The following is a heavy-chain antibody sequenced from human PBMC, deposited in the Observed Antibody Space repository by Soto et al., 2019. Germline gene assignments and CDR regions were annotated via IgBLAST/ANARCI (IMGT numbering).Heavy chain of an antibody. V-gene: IGHV3-23*01. D-gene: IGHD3-22*01. CDR2: ISGSGRST. Sequence: GGSLRLSCAAFGFTFNNYAMSWVRQAPGKGLEWVTGISGSGRSTYYADSVKGRFSISRDNSKNTLDLQMNSLRAEDTAVYYCAKPAFDYDSTGYYSPIDSWGQGTLVTVSS. CDR1: GFTFNNYA. CDR3: AKPAFDYDSTGYYSPIDS. J-gene: IGHJ4*02.